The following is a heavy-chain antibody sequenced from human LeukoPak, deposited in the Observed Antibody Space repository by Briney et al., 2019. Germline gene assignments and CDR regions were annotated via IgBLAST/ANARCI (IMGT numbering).Heavy chain of an antibody. D-gene: IGHD5-24*01. CDR3: ARAGVGWLQSMGPLDY. Sequence: PSETLSLTCTVSGGSISSYYWSWIRQPSGKGLEWLGYIYSSGSTKYNPSLKSRVSISVDTSKNQFSLYLSSVTAADTAVYYCARAGVGWLQSMGPLDYWGQGTLVTVSS. CDR2: IYSSGST. V-gene: IGHV4-59*01. CDR1: GGSISSYY. J-gene: IGHJ4*02.